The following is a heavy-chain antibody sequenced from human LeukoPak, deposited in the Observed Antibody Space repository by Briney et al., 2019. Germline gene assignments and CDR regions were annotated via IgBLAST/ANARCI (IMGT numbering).Heavy chain of an antibody. J-gene: IGHJ3*02. CDR3: TTDLWLIFGVVIIDDAFDI. Sequence: GGSLRLSRAASGFTFSNAWMSWVRQAPGKGLEWVGRIKSKTDGGTTDYAAPVKGRFTISRDDSKNTLYLQMNSLKTEDTAVYYCTTDLWLIFGVVIIDDAFDIWGQGTMVTVSS. D-gene: IGHD3-3*01. V-gene: IGHV3-15*01. CDR2: IKSKTDGGTT. CDR1: GFTFSNAW.